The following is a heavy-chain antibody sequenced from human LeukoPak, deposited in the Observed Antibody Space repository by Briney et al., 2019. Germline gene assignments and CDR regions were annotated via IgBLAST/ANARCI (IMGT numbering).Heavy chain of an antibody. CDR1: GFTFDDYG. D-gene: IGHD4-11*01. V-gene: IGHV3-20*04. CDR2: INWNGGST. J-gene: IGHJ6*03. CDR3: ARGTVTTKNYYYYMDV. Sequence: GGSLRLSCAASGFTFDDYGMSWVGQAQGKGVEGVSGINWNGGSTGYADSVKGRFTISRDNAKNSLYLQMNSLRAEDTALYYCARGTVTTKNYYYYMDVWGKGTTVTVSS.